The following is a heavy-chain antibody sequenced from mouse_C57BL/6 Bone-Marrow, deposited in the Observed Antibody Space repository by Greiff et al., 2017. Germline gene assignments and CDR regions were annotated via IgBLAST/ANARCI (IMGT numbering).Heavy chain of an antibody. Sequence: EVHLVESGAELVRPGASVKLSCTASGFNIKDDYMHWVKQRPEQGLEWIGWIDPENGDTEYASKFQGKATITADTSSNTAYLQLSSLTSEDTAVYYCTTYGSSHWYFDVWGTGTTVTVSS. V-gene: IGHV14-4*01. CDR2: IDPENGDT. CDR3: TTYGSSHWYFDV. D-gene: IGHD1-1*01. CDR1: GFNIKDDY. J-gene: IGHJ1*03.